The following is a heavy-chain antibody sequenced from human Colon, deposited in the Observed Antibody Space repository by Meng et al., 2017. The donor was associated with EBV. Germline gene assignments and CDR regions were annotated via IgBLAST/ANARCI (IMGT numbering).Heavy chain of an antibody. V-gene: IGHV4-39*07. CDR1: GVSISNSPYH. CDR3: ASLYGDSSVWYLDL. Sequence: QLQLQESGPGLVKPSXXXSXTXXGSGVSISNSPYHWGWIRQPPGKGLEWIGSIFYSGSTSYNPSLKSRVSISVDTSKNHFSLKMNSVTVADTAVYYCASLYGDSSVWYLDLWGRGTLVTVSS. J-gene: IGHJ2*01. D-gene: IGHD4-17*01. CDR2: IFYSGST.